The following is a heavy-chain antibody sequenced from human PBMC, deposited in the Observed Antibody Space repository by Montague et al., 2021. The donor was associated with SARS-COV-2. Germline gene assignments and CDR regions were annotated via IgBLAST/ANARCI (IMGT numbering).Heavy chain of an antibody. D-gene: IGHD3-10*02. CDR1: GASVRTYY. Sequence: SETLSLTCTVSGASVRTYYWSWIRQPAGKKLEWMGRLYTSGSTYXXSSFKSRVTMSLATSKNLYSLNLSSMTAADTAVYFCARDGADYSVAYYPEMDVWGQGIAVTVSS. CDR3: ARDGADYSVAYYPEMDV. J-gene: IGHJ6*02. CDR2: LYTSGST. V-gene: IGHV4-4*07.